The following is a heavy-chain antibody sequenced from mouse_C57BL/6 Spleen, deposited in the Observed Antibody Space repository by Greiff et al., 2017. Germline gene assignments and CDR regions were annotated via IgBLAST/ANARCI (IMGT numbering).Heavy chain of an antibody. CDR1: GYSITSGYY. CDR3: ARVYYDYVDY. J-gene: IGHJ2*01. CDR2: ISYDGSN. D-gene: IGHD2-4*01. Sequence: EVQLQESGPGLVKPSQSLSLTCSVTGYSITSGYYWNWIRQVPGNKLEWMGYISYDGSNNYNPSLKNRISITRDTSKNQFFLKLNSVTTEDTATYYCARVYYDYVDYWGQGTTLTVSS. V-gene: IGHV3-6*01.